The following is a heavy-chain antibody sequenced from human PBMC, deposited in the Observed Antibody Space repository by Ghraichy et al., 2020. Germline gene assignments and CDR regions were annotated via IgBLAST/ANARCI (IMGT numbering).Heavy chain of an antibody. CDR3: AKDPSVQTPGYYDSSGAFDY. Sequence: LSLTCAASGFTFSSYAMSWVRQAPGKGLEWVSAISGSGGSTYYADSVKGRFTISRDNSKNTLYLQMNSLRAEDTAVYYCAKDPSVQTPGYYDSSGAFDYWGQGTLVTVSS. J-gene: IGHJ4*02. V-gene: IGHV3-23*01. CDR2: ISGSGGST. CDR1: GFTFSSYA. D-gene: IGHD3-22*01.